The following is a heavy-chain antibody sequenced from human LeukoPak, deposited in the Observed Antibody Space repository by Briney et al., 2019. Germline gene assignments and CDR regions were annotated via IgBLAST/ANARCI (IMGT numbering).Heavy chain of an antibody. D-gene: IGHD1-26*01. V-gene: IGHV3-9*01. J-gene: IGHJ3*02. CDR1: GFTFDDYA. CDR3: AKVVGAIRYGSAFDI. Sequence: GGSLRLSCAASGFTFDDYAMHWVRQAPGKGLEWVSGISWNSGSIGYADSVKGRFTISRDNAKNSLYLQMNSLRAEDTALYYCAKVVGAIRYGSAFDIWGQGTMVTVSS. CDR2: ISWNSGSI.